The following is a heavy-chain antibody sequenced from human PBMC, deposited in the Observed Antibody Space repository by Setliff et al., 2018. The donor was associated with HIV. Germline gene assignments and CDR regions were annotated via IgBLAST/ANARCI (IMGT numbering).Heavy chain of an antibody. D-gene: IGHD6-13*01. J-gene: IGHJ4*02. CDR2: MNPDSGNT. CDR1: GYTFINYD. Sequence: ASVKVSCKASGYTFINYDINWVRQATGQGLEWMGWMNPDSGNTGYAQRFKGRVTMTSDTSTSTAYMELRSLRSDDTAVYYCARFSSSWPYYFDYWGQGMLVTVSS. CDR3: ARFSSSWPYYFDY. V-gene: IGHV1-8*02.